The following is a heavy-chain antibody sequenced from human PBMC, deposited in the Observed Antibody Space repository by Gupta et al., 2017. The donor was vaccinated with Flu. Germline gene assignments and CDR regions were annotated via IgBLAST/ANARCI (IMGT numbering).Heavy chain of an antibody. CDR1: GYTFTSHG. J-gene: IGHJ4*02. D-gene: IGHD3-16*02. V-gene: IGHV1-18*01. Sequence: QVQLVQSGAEVKKPGASVKVSCKASGYTFTSHGLRWVRQAPGHGLEWMGWISAYNGNTNYAQKLQGRVTMTTDTSTSTAYMELRSLRSDDTAVYYCARNYDYVWGSYRPGPNGRRYFDYWGQGTLVTVSS. CDR3: ARNYDYVWGSYRPGPNGRRYFDY. CDR2: ISAYNGNT.